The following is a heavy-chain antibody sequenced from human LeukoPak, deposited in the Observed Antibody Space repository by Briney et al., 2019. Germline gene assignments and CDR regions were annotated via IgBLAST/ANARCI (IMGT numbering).Heavy chain of an antibody. J-gene: IGHJ3*02. V-gene: IGHV3-73*01. D-gene: IGHD2-2*01. CDR2: MRSNANSFVT. Sequence: GGSLRLSCAASGFTFSSYWMSWVRQAPGQGLEWVCRMRSNANSFVTTYITSVQGRFTISRDDSKSTAYLQMNALRTEDTALYYCTTDQFNSFDIWGRGTMVTVSS. CDR3: TTDQFNSFDI. CDR1: GFTFSSYW.